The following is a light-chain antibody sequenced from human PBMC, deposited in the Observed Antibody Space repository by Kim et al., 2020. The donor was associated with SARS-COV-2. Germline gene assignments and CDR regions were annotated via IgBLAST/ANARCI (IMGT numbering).Light chain of an antibody. CDR3: LQHVIYPYT. CDR1: QGIRSF. Sequence: DIQMTQSPSTMSASVGDRVTITCRASQGIRSFLAWFQHKPGKVPKRLIYDASTLQSGVPARFSGSGSGTEFTLPISSLQPDDFATYYCLQHVIYPYTFGQGTKLEI. J-gene: IGKJ2*01. V-gene: IGKV1-17*03. CDR2: DAS.